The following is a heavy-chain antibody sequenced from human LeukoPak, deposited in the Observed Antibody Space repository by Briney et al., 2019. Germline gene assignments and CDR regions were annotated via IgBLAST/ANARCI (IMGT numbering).Heavy chain of an antibody. CDR1: VGSISSGDYF. D-gene: IGHD2-2*01. J-gene: IGHJ5*02. CDR3: AREARGQLLYWFDP. V-gene: IGHV4-30-4*08. CDR2: IYYSGST. Sequence: PSQPLSLTCTVSVGSISSGDYFWRWIRQPPGKGLEWNGYIYYSGSTYYNPSLKSRVTISVDTSKNQCSLKLSSVTAADTAVYYCAREARGQLLYWFDPWGQGTLVTVSS.